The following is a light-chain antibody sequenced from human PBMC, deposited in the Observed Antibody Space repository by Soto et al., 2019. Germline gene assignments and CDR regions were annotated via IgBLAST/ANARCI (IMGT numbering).Light chain of an antibody. CDR3: QQRSNWPPIT. V-gene: IGKV3-11*01. Sequence: EIVLTQSPATLYLSPVEGAILSLSASQSVTSYLAWYQQKPGQAPRLLIYDASNRASGIPARFSGSGSGTDFTLTISSLEPEDFAVYYCQQRSNWPPITFGQGTRLEI. CDR1: QSVTSY. J-gene: IGKJ5*01. CDR2: DAS.